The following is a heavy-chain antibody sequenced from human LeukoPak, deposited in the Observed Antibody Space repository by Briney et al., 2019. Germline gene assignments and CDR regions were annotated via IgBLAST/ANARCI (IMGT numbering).Heavy chain of an antibody. CDR2: INPYSGGT. CDR3: ARGRGYLYYMDV. D-gene: IGHD6-13*01. CDR1: GYTFTGYY. V-gene: IGHV1-2*02. J-gene: IGHJ6*03. Sequence: ASVKVSCKTSGYTFTGYYMHWVRQAPGRGLEWMGWINPYSGGTNYTQKFQGRVTMTKDTSISTAYMELSRLRSDDTAVYYCARGRGYLYYMDVWGKGTTVTVSS.